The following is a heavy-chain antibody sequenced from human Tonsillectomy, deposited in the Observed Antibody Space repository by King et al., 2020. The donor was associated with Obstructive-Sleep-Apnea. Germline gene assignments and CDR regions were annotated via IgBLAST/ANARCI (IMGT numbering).Heavy chain of an antibody. D-gene: IGHD4-17*01. V-gene: IGHV3-21*01. CDR2: ISSSSSYI. CDR1: GFTFSSYS. J-gene: IGHJ5*02. Sequence: VQLVESGGGLVKPGGSLRLSCAASGFTFSSYSMNWVRQAPGKGLEWVSSISSSSSYIYYADSVKGRFTISRDNAKNSLYLQMNSLRAEDTAVYYCARVITVTTPLGYNWFDPWGQGTLVTVSS. CDR3: ARVITVTTPLGYNWFDP.